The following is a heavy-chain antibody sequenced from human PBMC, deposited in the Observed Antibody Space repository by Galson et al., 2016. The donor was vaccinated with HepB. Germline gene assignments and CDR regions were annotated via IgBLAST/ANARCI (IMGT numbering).Heavy chain of an antibody. CDR2: ISSSSSYI. Sequence: SLRLSCAASGFAFSSYAMSWVRQAPGKGLEWVSSISSSSSYIYYADSVKGRFTISRDNAKNSLYLQMNSLRAEDTAVYYCARDPTPFYYGMDVWGQGTTVTVSS. CDR3: ARDPTPFYYGMDV. V-gene: IGHV3-21*01. J-gene: IGHJ6*02. CDR1: GFAFSSYA.